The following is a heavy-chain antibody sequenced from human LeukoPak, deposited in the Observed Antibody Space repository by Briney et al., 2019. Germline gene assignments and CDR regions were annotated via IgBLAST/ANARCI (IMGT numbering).Heavy chain of an antibody. D-gene: IGHD6-13*01. CDR3: AKGNVGQYSSSWYVEDY. J-gene: IGHJ4*02. CDR1: GFTFSSYA. CDR2: ISGSGGST. V-gene: IGHV3-23*01. Sequence: GGSLRLSCAASGFTFSSYAMSWVRQAPGKGLEWVSAISGSGGSTYYADSVKGRFTISRDNSKNTLYLQMNSLRAEDTAVYYCAKGNVGQYSSSWYVEDYWGQGTLVTVSS.